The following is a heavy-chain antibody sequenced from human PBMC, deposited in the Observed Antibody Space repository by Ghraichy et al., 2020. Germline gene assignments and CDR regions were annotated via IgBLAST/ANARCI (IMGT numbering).Heavy chain of an antibody. Sequence: GESLNISCAASGFTFNIAWMSWVRQTPGRGLEWVAHVKNKPNGEATDYAAPVKGRFTISRDDSQNTLYLQMNSLKTEDTALYYCTTDRGDYGDYLRSWGQGTLVTVSS. D-gene: IGHD4-17*01. CDR2: VKNKPNGEAT. J-gene: IGHJ5*02. CDR3: TTDRGDYGDYLRS. CDR1: GFTFNIAW. V-gene: IGHV3-15*01.